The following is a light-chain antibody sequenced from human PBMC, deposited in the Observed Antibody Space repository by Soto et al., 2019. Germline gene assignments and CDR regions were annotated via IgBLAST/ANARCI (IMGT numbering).Light chain of an antibody. CDR1: QSISSW. J-gene: IGKJ1*01. CDR2: KAS. Sequence: DIQMTQSPSTLSASVGDRVTITCRASQSISSWLAWYQQKPGKAPKLLIYKASSLESGVPSRFSGSASVTEFTLTIRSLQPDNFATYYCQQYNSFWTFGQGTKVEIK. V-gene: IGKV1-5*03. CDR3: QQYNSFWT.